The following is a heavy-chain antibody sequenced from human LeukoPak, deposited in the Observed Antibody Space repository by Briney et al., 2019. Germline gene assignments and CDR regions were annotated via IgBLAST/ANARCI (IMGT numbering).Heavy chain of an antibody. CDR1: GFTFSDYY. V-gene: IGHV3-11*01. D-gene: IGHD6-13*01. J-gene: IGHJ5*02. CDR3: ARDISSIAAAGTLGWFDP. Sequence: GGSLRLSCAASGFTFSDYYMSWIRQAPGKGLEWVSYISSSGSTIYYADSVKGRFTISRDNAKNSLYLQMNSLRAEDTAVYYCARDISSIAAAGTLGWFDPWGQGTLVTVSS. CDR2: ISSSGSTI.